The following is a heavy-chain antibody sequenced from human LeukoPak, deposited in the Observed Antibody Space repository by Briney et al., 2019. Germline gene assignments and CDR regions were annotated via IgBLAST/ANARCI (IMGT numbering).Heavy chain of an antibody. Sequence: GGSLRLSCAASGFTFSSYSFNWVRQAPGRGLEWVSYISRTTSYADSVKGRFTISRDNAKSSLYLQMNSLRAEDTAVYYCARDTDYAFDVWGQGTMVTVSS. CDR1: GFTFSSYS. V-gene: IGHV3-48*01. CDR2: ISRTT. J-gene: IGHJ3*01. CDR3: ARDTDYAFDV.